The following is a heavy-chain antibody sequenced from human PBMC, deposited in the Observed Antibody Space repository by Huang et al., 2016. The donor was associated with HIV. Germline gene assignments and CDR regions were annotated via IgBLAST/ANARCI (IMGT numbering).Heavy chain of an antibody. J-gene: IGHJ4*02. CDR2: IDPRDSEP. V-gene: IGHV5-51*01. D-gene: IGHD3-16*01. CDR1: GYTFATSW. Sequence: EVQLVQSGAEVKVSGESLKISCKGSGYTFATSWIGWVRQMPGKGLEWMGIIDPRDSEPRYSPSFQGQVTISADKSTGTAYLQWRSLTASDTAIYYCTKYVYLGGPDYWGQGTLVTVSS. CDR3: TKYVYLGGPDY.